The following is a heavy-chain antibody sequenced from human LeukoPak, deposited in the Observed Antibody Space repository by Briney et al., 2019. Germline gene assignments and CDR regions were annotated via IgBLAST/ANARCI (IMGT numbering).Heavy chain of an antibody. J-gene: IGHJ4*02. Sequence: TGGPLRLSCAPSGFTVSSNYMSGSRQAPGKGLEWVSVIYSGGSTYYADSVKGRFTISRDNSKNTLYLQMNSLRAEDTAVYYCARDRYSSPNSSDYWGQGTLVTVSS. CDR1: GFTVSSNY. D-gene: IGHD6-13*01. CDR2: IYSGGST. V-gene: IGHV3-66*01. CDR3: ARDRYSSPNSSDY.